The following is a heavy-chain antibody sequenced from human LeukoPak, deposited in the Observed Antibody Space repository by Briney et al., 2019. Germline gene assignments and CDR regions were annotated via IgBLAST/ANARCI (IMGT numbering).Heavy chain of an antibody. CDR2: INPSGGST. Sequence: WASVKVSCKASGYTFTGYYMHWVRQGPGQGLERMGIINPSGGSTSYAQKFQGRVTMTRDMSTSTVYMELSSLRSEDTAVYYCARVDRDSSGWYLRSGSYPAAFAIWGQGTMVTVSS. CDR1: GYTFTGYY. V-gene: IGHV1-46*01. J-gene: IGHJ3*02. D-gene: IGHD6-19*01. CDR3: ARVDRDSSGWYLRSGSYPAAFAI.